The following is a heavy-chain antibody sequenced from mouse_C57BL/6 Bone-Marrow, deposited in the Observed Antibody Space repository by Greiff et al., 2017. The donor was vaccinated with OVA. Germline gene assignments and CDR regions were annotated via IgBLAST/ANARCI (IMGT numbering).Heavy chain of an antibody. Sequence: VQLQQPGAELVMPGASVKLSCKASGYTFTSYWMHWVKQRPGQGLEWIGEIDPADGYTNYNQKFKGKSTLTVDKSSSTAYMQLSSLTSEDSAVYYCARGFYYGPFAYWGRGTLVTVSA. CDR3: ARGFYYGPFAY. CDR1: GYTFTSYW. V-gene: IGHV1-69*01. D-gene: IGHD2-1*01. CDR2: IDPADGYT. J-gene: IGHJ3*01.